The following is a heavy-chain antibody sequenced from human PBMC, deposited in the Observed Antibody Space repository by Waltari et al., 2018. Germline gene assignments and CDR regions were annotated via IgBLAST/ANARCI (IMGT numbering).Heavy chain of an antibody. V-gene: IGHV3-7*01. J-gene: IGHJ4*02. CDR1: GFTFSSYW. Sequence: EVQLVESGGGLVQPGGSLRLSCAASGFTFSSYWMSWVRQAPGKGLEWVANIKQDGSEKYYVDSVKGRFTISRDNAKNSLYLQMNSLRAEDTAVYYCARVHYLEWLLFDYWGQGTLVTVSS. CDR3: ARVHYLEWLLFDY. CDR2: IKQDGSEK. D-gene: IGHD3-3*01.